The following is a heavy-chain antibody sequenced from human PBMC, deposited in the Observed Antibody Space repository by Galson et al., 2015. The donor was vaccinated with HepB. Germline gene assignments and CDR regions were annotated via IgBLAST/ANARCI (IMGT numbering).Heavy chain of an antibody. Sequence: SVKVSCKASGYTFTSYGISWVRQAPGQGLEWMGWISAYNGNTNYAQKLQGRVTMTTDTSTSTAYMELSRLRSDDTAVYYCAREADSGSYDGSFDYWGQGTLVTVSS. CDR3: AREADSGSYDGSFDY. CDR2: ISAYNGNT. CDR1: GYTFTSYG. J-gene: IGHJ4*02. V-gene: IGHV1-18*04. D-gene: IGHD1-26*01.